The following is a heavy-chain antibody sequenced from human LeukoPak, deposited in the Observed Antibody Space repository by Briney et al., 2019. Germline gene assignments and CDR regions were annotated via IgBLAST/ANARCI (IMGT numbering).Heavy chain of an antibody. CDR1: GFTFSSYA. CDR3: AKGLLGPNAFDI. J-gene: IGHJ3*02. CDR2: ISGSGGST. D-gene: IGHD3-22*01. V-gene: IGHV3-23*01. Sequence: GGSLRLSCAASGFTFSSYAMSWVRQAPGEGLEWVSAISGSGGSTYYADSVKGRFTISRDNSKNPLYLQMNSLRAEDTAVYYCAKGLLGPNAFDIWGQGGMVTVSS.